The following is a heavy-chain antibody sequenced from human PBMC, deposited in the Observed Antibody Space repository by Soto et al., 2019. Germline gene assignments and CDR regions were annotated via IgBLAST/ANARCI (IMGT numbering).Heavy chain of an antibody. CDR1: GYTFTSYY. D-gene: IGHD2-15*01. V-gene: IGHV1-46*01. CDR2: INPSGGST. J-gene: IGHJ4*02. Sequence: QVQLVQSGAEVKKPGASVKVSCKASGYTFTSYYMHWVRQAPGQGLEWMGIINPSGGSTSYAQKCQGRVTMTRDTSTSTVYMELSSLRSEDTAVYYCVGYCSGGSCYQSFDYWGQGTLVTVSS. CDR3: VGYCSGGSCYQSFDY.